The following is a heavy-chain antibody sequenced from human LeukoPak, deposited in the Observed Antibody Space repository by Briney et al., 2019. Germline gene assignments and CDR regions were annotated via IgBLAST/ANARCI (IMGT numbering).Heavy chain of an antibody. J-gene: IGHJ4*02. D-gene: IGHD4-23*01. CDR3: TRHPGGNAAHRFDY. CDR2: IYYSGST. V-gene: IGHV4-59*08. CDR1: GVSINKYY. Sequence: SETLSLTCTVSGVSINKYYWSWIRQPPGKGLEWIGDIYYSGSTDHNPSLKSRVTISVDTSKRQFSLNLNSVTAADTAVYYCTRHPGGNAAHRFDYWGQGSLVTVSS.